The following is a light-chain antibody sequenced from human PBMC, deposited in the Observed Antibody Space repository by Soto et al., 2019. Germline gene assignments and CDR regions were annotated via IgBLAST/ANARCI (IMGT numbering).Light chain of an antibody. Sequence: DIQMTQSPSSVSASVGDRVTITCRARQSISIWLAWYQHKPGKAPKLLIYDASILESGVPSRFSGSGSGTEFTLTISSLKPDDFATYYCQQYNSYRTFGQGTKLDIK. CDR3: QQYNSYRT. V-gene: IGKV1-5*01. J-gene: IGKJ1*01. CDR1: QSISIW. CDR2: DAS.